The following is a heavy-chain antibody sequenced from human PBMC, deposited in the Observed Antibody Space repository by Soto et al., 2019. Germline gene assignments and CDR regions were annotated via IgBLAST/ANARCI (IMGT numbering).Heavy chain of an antibody. J-gene: IGHJ3*02. CDR3: SRGKWELLLYRPDTFDI. CDR2: IVPMFDTT. CDR1: GGSFSNYG. D-gene: IGHD1-26*01. V-gene: IGHV1-69*01. Sequence: QVQLVQSGAEVRYPGSSVKVSCRASGGSFSNYGISWVRQAPGQGLEWMGGIVPMFDTTSYAQKFQDRVTITADDSTDTAYMDLSRLKSEDTAVYYCSRGKWELLLYRPDTFDIWGQGTSVTISS.